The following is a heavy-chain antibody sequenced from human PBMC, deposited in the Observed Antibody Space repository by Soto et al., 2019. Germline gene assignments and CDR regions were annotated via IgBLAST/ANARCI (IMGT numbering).Heavy chain of an antibody. V-gene: IGHV1-2*02. J-gene: IGHJ6*02. D-gene: IGHD2-15*01. CDR2: INPNSGGT. Sequence: ASVKVSCKASGYTFTGYYMHWVRQAPGQGLEWMGWINPNSGGTNYAQKFQGRDTMTRDTSISTAYMELSRLRSDDTAVYYCAGSGGSLNYYGMDVWGQGTTVTVS. CDR1: GYTFTGYY. CDR3: AGSGGSLNYYGMDV.